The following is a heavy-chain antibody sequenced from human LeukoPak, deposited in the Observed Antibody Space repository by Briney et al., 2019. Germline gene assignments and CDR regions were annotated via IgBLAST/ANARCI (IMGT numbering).Heavy chain of an antibody. CDR1: GFTFSSYA. V-gene: IGHV3-7*01. CDR2: IKQDGSEK. D-gene: IGHD3-3*01. CDR3: ARDGGNDAFDI. J-gene: IGHJ3*02. Sequence: PGGSLRLSCAASGFTFSSYAMSWVRQAPGKGLEWVANIKQDGSEKYYVDSVKGRFTISRDNAKNSLYLQMNSLRAEDTAVYYCARDGGNDAFDIWGQGTMVTVSS.